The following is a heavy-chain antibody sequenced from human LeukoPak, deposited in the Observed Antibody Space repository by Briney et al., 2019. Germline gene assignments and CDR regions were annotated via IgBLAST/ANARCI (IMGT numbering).Heavy chain of an antibody. CDR1: GTSITSGSYF. CDR3: ARETSQKGAHYMDV. J-gene: IGHJ6*03. Sequence: SETLSLTCTISGTSITSGSYFWSWIRQPAGNELEWLGLIYSSGRTNYNPSLKSRVTFSVDTSKNQFSLKLSSVTAADTAVYYCARETSQKGAHYMDVWGKGTTVTISS. D-gene: IGHD3-16*01. V-gene: IGHV4-61*10. CDR2: IYSSGRT.